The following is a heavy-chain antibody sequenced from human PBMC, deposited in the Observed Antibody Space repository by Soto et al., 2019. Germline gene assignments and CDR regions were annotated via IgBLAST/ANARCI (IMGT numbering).Heavy chain of an antibody. CDR3: VRATAARQRDYSYHYYLHI. J-gene: IGHJ6*03. CDR2: INPNGGST. V-gene: IGHV1-46*03. Sequence: QVQLVQSGAEVKKPGASVKVSCKASGYTFINYYIHWVRQAPGQGLEWMGVINPNGGSTVYAQKFQGRVTLTRDTSTSTVYVELSSLRSDATAVYFCVRATAARQRDYSYHYYLHIWGKGTTVTVSS. D-gene: IGHD6-6*01. CDR1: GYTFINYY.